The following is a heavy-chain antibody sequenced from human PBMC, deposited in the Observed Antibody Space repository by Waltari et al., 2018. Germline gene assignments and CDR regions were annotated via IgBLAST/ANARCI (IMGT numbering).Heavy chain of an antibody. CDR1: GYTFTSYD. CDR3: ARVPKRTLDTAMVGFDY. D-gene: IGHD5-18*01. J-gene: IGHJ4*02. V-gene: IGHV1-8*01. CDR2: MNPNSGNT. Sequence: QVQLVQSGAEVKKPGASAKVSCKASGYTFTSYDIHRARRAAGQGLEWMGWMNPNSGNTGYAQKFQGRVTMTRNTSISTAYMELSSLRSEDTAVYYCARVPKRTLDTAMVGFDYWGQGTLVTVSS.